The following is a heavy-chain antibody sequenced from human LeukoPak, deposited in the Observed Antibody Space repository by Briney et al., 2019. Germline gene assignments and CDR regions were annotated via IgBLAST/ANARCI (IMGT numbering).Heavy chain of an antibody. CDR1: GFTFSNYA. CDR2: ISGSGGST. J-gene: IGHJ4*02. Sequence: GGSLRLSCAASGFTFSNYAMSWVRQAPGEGLEWVSAISGSGGSTYYADSVKGRFTISRDNSKNSLHLQMNSLRAEDTAVYYCAKNLYSGSYSSFDYWGQGTLVTVSS. D-gene: IGHD1-26*01. V-gene: IGHV3-23*01. CDR3: AKNLYSGSYSSFDY.